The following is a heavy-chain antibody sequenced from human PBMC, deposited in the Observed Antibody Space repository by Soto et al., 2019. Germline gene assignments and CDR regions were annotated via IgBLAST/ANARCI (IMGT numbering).Heavy chain of an antibody. J-gene: IGHJ5*02. V-gene: IGHV3-23*01. CDR3: AKVGGIGALRSWFDP. CDR1: GFTFSSYA. CDR2: ISGSGGST. D-gene: IGHD1-26*01. Sequence: EVQLLESGGGLVQPGGSLRLSCAASGFTFSSYAMSWVRQAPGKGLEWVSAISGSGGSTYYADSVKGRFTISRDNSKNTLYLQMNRLRAEDTDVYYCAKVGGIGALRSWFDPWGQGTLVTVSS.